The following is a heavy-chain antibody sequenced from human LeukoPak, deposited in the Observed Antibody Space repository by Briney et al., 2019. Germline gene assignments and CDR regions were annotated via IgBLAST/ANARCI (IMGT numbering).Heavy chain of an antibody. Sequence: GASVKDSCKASGYTFTGYYMHWVRQAPGQGLEWMGWINPNSGGTNYAQKFQGRVTMTRDTSISTAYMELSGLRSDDTAVYYCARDGSGVMGATHDFDYWGQGTLVTVSS. J-gene: IGHJ4*02. CDR3: ARDGSGVMGATHDFDY. V-gene: IGHV1-2*02. CDR2: INPNSGGT. D-gene: IGHD1-26*01. CDR1: GYTFTGYY.